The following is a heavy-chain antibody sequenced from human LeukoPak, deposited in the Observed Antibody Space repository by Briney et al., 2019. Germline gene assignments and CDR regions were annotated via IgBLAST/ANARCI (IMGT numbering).Heavy chain of an antibody. CDR2: INSSGGNT. V-gene: IGHV3-23*01. CDR3: ARQLRYCSDGTCYFDY. CDR1: GFTFSSNA. J-gene: IGHJ4*02. Sequence: GGSLRLSCAASGFTFSSNAMSWVRQAPGKGPEWVSSINSSGGNTYSADSVKGRFTISRDNSQNTLYLQMNSLRVEDTAIYYCARQLRYCSDGTCYFDYWGQGTLVTVSS. D-gene: IGHD2-15*01.